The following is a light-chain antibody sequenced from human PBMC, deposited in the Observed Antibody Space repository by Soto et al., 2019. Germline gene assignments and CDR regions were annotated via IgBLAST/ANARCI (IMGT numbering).Light chain of an antibody. V-gene: IGLV2-14*01. CDR2: EVT. CDR1: SGDIGSYNR. Sequence: QSALTQSSSVSGSPGQSITISCTGTSGDIGSYNRVSWYQQHPGKAPKLIIYEVTDRPSGVSNRFSGSKSGNTASLTISGLQAEDEAEYYCSSYTNINKRACVFGTGTKV. J-gene: IGLJ1*01. CDR3: SSYTNINKRACV.